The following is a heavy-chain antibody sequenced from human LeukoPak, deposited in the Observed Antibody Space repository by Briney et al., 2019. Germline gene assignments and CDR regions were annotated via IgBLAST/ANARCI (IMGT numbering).Heavy chain of an antibody. CDR1: GFTFSSYS. V-gene: IGHV3-21*01. Sequence: GGSLRLSCAASGFTFSSYSMNWVRQAPGKGLEWVSSISSSSSYIYYADSVKGRFTISRDNAKNSLYLQMNSLRAEDTAVYYCAKRWLPRPFDIWGQGTMVTVSS. CDR2: ISSSSSYI. D-gene: IGHD5-24*01. J-gene: IGHJ3*02. CDR3: AKRWLPRPFDI.